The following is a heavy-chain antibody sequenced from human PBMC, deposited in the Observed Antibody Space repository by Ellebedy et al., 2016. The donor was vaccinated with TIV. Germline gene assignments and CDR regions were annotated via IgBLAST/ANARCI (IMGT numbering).Heavy chain of an antibody. Sequence: GESLKISCAASGFTFSDYYMSWIRQAPGKGLEWVSYISATGSTIYYADSVKGRFTISRDNARNSLHLQMNSLRAEETAVYYCASGYSYGARAFDIWGQGTVVTVSS. J-gene: IGHJ3*02. CDR3: ASGYSYGARAFDI. V-gene: IGHV3-11*01. CDR1: GFTFSDYY. CDR2: ISATGSTI. D-gene: IGHD5-18*01.